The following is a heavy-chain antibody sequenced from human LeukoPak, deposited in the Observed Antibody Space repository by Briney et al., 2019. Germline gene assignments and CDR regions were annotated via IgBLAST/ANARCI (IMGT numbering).Heavy chain of an antibody. Sequence: SVKVSCKASGGTFSTYTMIWVRQAPGQGLEWMGRIITTLGIANYAQTFQGRVTITADKSTSTAYMELSSLRSEDTAMYFCAREYPRAFDIWGQGTMVTVSS. J-gene: IGHJ3*02. D-gene: IGHD2-2*02. CDR2: IITTLGIA. V-gene: IGHV1-69*04. CDR1: GGTFSTYT. CDR3: AREYPRAFDI.